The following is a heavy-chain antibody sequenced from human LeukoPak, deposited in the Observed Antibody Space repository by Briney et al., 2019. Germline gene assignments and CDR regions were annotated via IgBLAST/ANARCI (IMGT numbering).Heavy chain of an antibody. Sequence: SETPSLTCTVSGGSISSYYWSWIRQPPGKGLEWIGYIYYSGSTNYNPSLKSRVTILVDTTKNQFSLKLSSVTAADTAVYYCARDRGYGDYGLIDYWGQGTLVTVSS. D-gene: IGHD4-17*01. CDR1: GGSISSYY. J-gene: IGHJ4*02. V-gene: IGHV4-59*01. CDR2: IYYSGST. CDR3: ARDRGYGDYGLIDY.